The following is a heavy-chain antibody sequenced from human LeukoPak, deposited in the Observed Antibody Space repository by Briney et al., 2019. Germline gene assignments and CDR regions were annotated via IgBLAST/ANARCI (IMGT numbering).Heavy chain of an antibody. V-gene: IGHV3-30-3*01. CDR1: GFTFSSYA. CDR2: ISYDGSNK. CDR3: ASPSYSSGWYRS. Sequence: GRSLRLSCAASGFTFSSYAMHWVRQAPGKGLEWVAVISYDGSNKYYADSVKGRFTISRDNSKNTLYLQMNSLRAEDTAVYYCASPSYSSGWYRSWGQGTLVTVSS. D-gene: IGHD6-19*01. J-gene: IGHJ5*02.